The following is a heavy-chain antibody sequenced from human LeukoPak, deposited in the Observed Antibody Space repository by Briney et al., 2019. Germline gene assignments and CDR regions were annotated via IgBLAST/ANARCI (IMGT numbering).Heavy chain of an antibody. D-gene: IGHD5-24*01. CDR2: INHSGST. CDR1: GGPLSGCY. Sequence: SDTLSLTCAVYGGPLSGCYWRWLRQPPGQGLAWVGEINHSGSTNYNPSLKSRVTISVDTSKNQCSLKLASVTAADTAVYYCARLYLPATRFDYWGQGTLVTVSS. J-gene: IGHJ4*02. CDR3: ARLYLPATRFDY. V-gene: IGHV4-34*01.